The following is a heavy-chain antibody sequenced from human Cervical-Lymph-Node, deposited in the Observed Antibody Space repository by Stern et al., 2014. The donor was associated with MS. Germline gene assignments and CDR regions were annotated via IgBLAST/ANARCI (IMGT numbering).Heavy chain of an antibody. J-gene: IGHJ4*02. V-gene: IGHV4-61*02. CDR2: IYTSSGNT. CDR1: GDSISSGTYY. CDR3: ARDLRDYGAEY. Sequence: QVQLQESGPGLMKPSQTLSLTCTVSGDSISSGTYYWSWIRQPAGKGLEWIGRIYTSSGNTFYNPSLKSRVTISLDTSKNQFSLKLSSVTASDTAVYYCARDLRDYGAEYWGQGTLVTVSS. D-gene: IGHD4-17*01.